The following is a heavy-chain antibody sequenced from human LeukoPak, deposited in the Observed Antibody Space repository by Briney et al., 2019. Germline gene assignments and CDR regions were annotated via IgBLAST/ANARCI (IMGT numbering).Heavy chain of an antibody. D-gene: IGHD3-10*01. V-gene: IGHV1-2*02. CDR2: INPNSGGT. CDR1: GYTFTGYY. Sequence: ASVKVSCKASGYTFTGYYMHWVRQAPGQGLEWMGWINPNSGGTNYAQKFQGRVTMTRDTSISTAYMELSRLRSDDTAVYYCPRGGRYHGSGSSYYYYGMDVWGQGTTVTVSS. CDR3: PRGGRYHGSGSSYYYYGMDV. J-gene: IGHJ6*02.